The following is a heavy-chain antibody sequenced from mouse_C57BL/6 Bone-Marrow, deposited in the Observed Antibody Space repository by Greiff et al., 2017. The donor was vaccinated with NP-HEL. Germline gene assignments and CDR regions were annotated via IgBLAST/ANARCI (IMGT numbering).Heavy chain of an antibody. CDR1: GFTFSSSG. D-gene: IGHD2-1*01. CDR3: ARHRSYYGNWMDY. V-gene: IGHV5-6*01. J-gene: IGHJ4*01. CDR2: ICSGGCYP. Sequence: EVQGVESGGDLVKPGGSLKLSCAASGFTFSSSGMSCVRPTPDKRLACVSTICSGGCYPYYPDRLLGRFTISRDNAKNTLYLQMSSLKSEDTAMYYCARHRSYYGNWMDYWGQGTSVTVSS.